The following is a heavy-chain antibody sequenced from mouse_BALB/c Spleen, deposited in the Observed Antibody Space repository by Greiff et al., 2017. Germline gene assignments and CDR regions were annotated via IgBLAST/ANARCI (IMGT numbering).Heavy chain of an antibody. J-gene: IGHJ2*01. CDR1: GYTFTSYY. D-gene: IGHD1-2*01. V-gene: IGHV1S81*02. Sequence: VQVVESGAELVKPGASVKLSCKASGYTFTSYYMYWVKQRPGQGLEWIGEINPSNGGTNFNEKFKSKATLTVDKSSSTAYMQLSSLTSEDSAVYYCYGYGDYWGQGTTLTVSS. CDR3: YGYGDY. CDR2: INPSNGGT.